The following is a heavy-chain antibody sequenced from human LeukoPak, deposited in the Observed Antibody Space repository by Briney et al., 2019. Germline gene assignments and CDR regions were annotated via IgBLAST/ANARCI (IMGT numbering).Heavy chain of an antibody. CDR1: GGSISSSSYY. D-gene: IGHD3-10*01. Sequence: PSETLSLTCTVSGGSISSSSYYWGWIRQPPGKGLEWIGSIYYSGSTYYNPSLKSRVTISVDTSKNQFSLKLSSVTAADTAVYYCASGSVTMVRGVISWFDPRGQGTLVTVSS. CDR2: IYYSGST. CDR3: ASGSVTMVRGVISWFDP. V-gene: IGHV4-39*01. J-gene: IGHJ5*02.